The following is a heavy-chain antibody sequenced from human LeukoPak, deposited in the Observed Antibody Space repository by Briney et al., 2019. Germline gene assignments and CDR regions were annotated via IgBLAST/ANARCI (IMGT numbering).Heavy chain of an antibody. Sequence: SVKVSCKASGGTFSSYAISWVRQAPGQGLEWMGGIIPIFGTANYAQKFQGRVTITADESTSTAYMELSSLRSEDTAVYYCARDVTHYGSGSHYWFDPWGQGTLVTVSS. J-gene: IGHJ5*02. CDR1: GGTFSSYA. D-gene: IGHD3-10*01. CDR2: IIPIFGTA. CDR3: ARDVTHYGSGSHYWFDP. V-gene: IGHV1-69*13.